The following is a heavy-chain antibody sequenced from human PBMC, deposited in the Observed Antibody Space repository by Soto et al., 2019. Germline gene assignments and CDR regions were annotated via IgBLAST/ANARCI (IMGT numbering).Heavy chain of an antibody. J-gene: IGHJ4*02. V-gene: IGHV3-21*01. CDR2: ISSSAVYI. D-gene: IGHD3-22*01. Sequence: EVQLVESGGGPVRPGGSLKLSCAASGFNFITYSLSWVRQAPGKGLEWVASISSSAVYIDYADSVKGRFTISRDNANNSLYLQMNSLRAEDTATYHCVRDGLDYYDTERLYFVNWGQGTLVTVSS. CDR1: GFNFITYS. CDR3: VRDGLDYYDTERLYFVN.